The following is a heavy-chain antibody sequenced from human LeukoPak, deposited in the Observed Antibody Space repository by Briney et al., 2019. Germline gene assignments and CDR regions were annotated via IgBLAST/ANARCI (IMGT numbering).Heavy chain of an antibody. V-gene: IGHV3-7*01. J-gene: IGHJ1*01. CDR1: GFTFSSYW. CDR2: IKQDGSEK. Sequence: GGSLRLSCVASGFTFSSYWKSWVRQATGKGLEWVANIKQDGSEKYYVDSVKGRFTISRDNAKNSLYLQMNSLRAEDTAVYYCARSFWSGYYTVEYFQHWGQGTLVTVSS. D-gene: IGHD3-3*01. CDR3: ARSFWSGYYTVEYFQH.